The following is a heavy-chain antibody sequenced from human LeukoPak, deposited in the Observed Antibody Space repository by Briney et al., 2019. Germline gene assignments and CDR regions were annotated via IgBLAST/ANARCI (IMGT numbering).Heavy chain of an antibody. CDR3: ARLVCGGGSCPAEFDY. CDR1: GGSISSGGHY. Sequence: PSETLSLTCIVSGGSISSGGHYWGWIRQPPGKGLECIGSIYYSGSTYYNPSLNSRVTIFIDMSKNQFSLKLSSVTATDTAVYYCARLVCGGGSCPAEFDYWGQGTLVTVSS. D-gene: IGHD2-15*01. CDR2: IYYSGST. J-gene: IGHJ4*02. V-gene: IGHV4-39*01.